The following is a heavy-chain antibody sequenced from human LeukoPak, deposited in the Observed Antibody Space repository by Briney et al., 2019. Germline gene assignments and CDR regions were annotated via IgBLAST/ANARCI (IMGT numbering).Heavy chain of an antibody. J-gene: IGHJ6*03. V-gene: IGHV3-7*01. CDR1: GFTFSSYW. CDR2: IKQDGSEK. Sequence: GGSLRLSCAASGFTFSSYWMSWVRQAPGKGLEWVANIKQDGSEKYYVDSVKGRFTISRDNAKNSLYLQMNSLRAEDTAVYHCARDPPPARPYYYYYYMDVWGKGTTVTVSS. D-gene: IGHD6-6*01. CDR3: ARDPPPARPYYYYYYMDV.